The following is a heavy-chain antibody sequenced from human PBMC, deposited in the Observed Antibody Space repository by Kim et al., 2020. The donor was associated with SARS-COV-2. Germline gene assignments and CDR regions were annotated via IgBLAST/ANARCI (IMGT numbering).Heavy chain of an antibody. CDR1: GFTFSSHA. Sequence: GGSLRLSCAASGFTFSSHAMSWVRQAPGKGLEWVSAISDSGDSTNYADSVKGRFTISRDNSKNTLCLQMNSLRAEDTAVYYCAKRGDWKAFDIWGQGTMVTVSS. J-gene: IGHJ3*02. V-gene: IGHV3-23*01. CDR2: ISDSGDST. CDR3: AKRGDWKAFDI. D-gene: IGHD2-21*02.